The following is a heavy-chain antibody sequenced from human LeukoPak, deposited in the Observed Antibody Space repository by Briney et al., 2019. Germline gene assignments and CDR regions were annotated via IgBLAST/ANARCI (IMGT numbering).Heavy chain of an antibody. CDR3: VSHSSLGSGYLY. D-gene: IGHD3-22*01. CDR1: GGSISSSTIY. V-gene: IGHV4-39*02. Sequence: SETLSLTCAVPGGSISSSTIYWGWIRPPPGKGLEWIRSINCSASTYYNPSLKSRGTISVDTSKNHFSLNLTAVTAADSAMYYGVSHSSLGSGYLYWGQGTLVTVSS. J-gene: IGHJ1*01. CDR2: INCSAST.